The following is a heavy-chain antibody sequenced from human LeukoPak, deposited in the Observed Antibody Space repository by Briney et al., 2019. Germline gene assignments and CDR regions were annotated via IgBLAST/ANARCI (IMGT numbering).Heavy chain of an antibody. CDR2: ISYDGSNK. V-gene: IGHV3-30*18. D-gene: IGHD3-22*01. CDR3: AKDPAYDSSGYYTDY. CDR1: GFTFSSYG. Sequence: GGSLRLSCAASGFTFSSYGMHWVRQAPGKGLEWVAVISYDGSNKYYADSVKGRFTISRDNSKNTLYLQMNSLRAEDTAVYYCAKDPAYDSSGYYTDYWGQGTLVTVSS. J-gene: IGHJ4*02.